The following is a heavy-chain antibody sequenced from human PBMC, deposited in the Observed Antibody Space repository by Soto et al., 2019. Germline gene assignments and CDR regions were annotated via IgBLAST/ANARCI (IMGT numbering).Heavy chain of an antibody. CDR3: ARGSIAATPLAFDY. V-gene: IGHV1-8*01. Sequence: QVQLVQSGAEVKKPGASVKVSCKASGYTFTSYDINWVRQATGQGLEWMGWMNPNSGNTGYPKKFQGRVTMTRNTSISTAYMELSSLRAEDTAVYYCARGSIAATPLAFDYWGQGTLVTVSS. CDR1: GYTFTSYD. CDR2: MNPNSGNT. J-gene: IGHJ4*02. D-gene: IGHD2-15*01.